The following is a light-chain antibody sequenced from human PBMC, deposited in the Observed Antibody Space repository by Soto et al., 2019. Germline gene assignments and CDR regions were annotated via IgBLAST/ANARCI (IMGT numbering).Light chain of an antibody. CDR2: EVS. Sequence: QSALTQPASVSGSPGQSITISCTGTSSDVGGYNYVSWYQQHPGKAPKLMIYEVSHRPSGVSNRFSGSKSGNTASLNISALQAEDEADYYCSSYTSSSIDYVFGTGTKLTVL. CDR3: SSYTSSSIDYV. V-gene: IGLV2-14*01. CDR1: SSDVGGYNY. J-gene: IGLJ1*01.